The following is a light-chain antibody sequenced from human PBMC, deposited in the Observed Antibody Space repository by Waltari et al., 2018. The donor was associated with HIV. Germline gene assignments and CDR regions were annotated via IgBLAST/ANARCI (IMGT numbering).Light chain of an antibody. J-gene: IGLJ2*01. CDR1: SSDVGSYNR. V-gene: IGLV2-18*02. Sequence: QSALTQPPSVSGSPGQSVTISCTGTSSDVGSYNRVSWYQQPPGTAPKLMIYEVNNRPSGVPYRFSGSKSGNTASLTISGLQAEDEADYYCSSYTSSTVVFGGGTKLTVL. CDR3: SSYTSSTVV. CDR2: EVN.